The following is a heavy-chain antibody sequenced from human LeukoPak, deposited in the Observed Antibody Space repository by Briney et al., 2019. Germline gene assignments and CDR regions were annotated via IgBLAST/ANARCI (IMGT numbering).Heavy chain of an antibody. J-gene: IGHJ4*02. Sequence: PSETLSLTCTVSGGSISSYDWSWIRQPPGKGLEWIGYINYVGSTNCNPSLKSRVTISVDTSKNQFSLNLSSVTAADTAVYYCAGMAVAGPFDFWGQGTLVTVSA. CDR1: GGSISSYD. V-gene: IGHV4-59*08. CDR3: AGMAVAGPFDF. CDR2: INYVGST. D-gene: IGHD6-19*01.